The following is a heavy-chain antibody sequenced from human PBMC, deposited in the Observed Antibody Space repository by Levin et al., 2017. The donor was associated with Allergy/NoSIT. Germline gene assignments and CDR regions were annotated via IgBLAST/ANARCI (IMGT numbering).Heavy chain of an antibody. D-gene: IGHD1-14*01. CDR3: ARIKTGGASWDY. J-gene: IGHJ4*02. CDR2: MDYRGSS. Sequence: SETLSLTCTVSGDFIRKSHWSWIRQPPGKGLEWIGYMDYRGSSNYNPSLKSRVTMSVDTSKSQVSLRLSSVTASDTAVYYCARIKTGGASWDYWGQGILVTVYS. V-gene: IGHV4-59*01. CDR1: GDFIRKSH.